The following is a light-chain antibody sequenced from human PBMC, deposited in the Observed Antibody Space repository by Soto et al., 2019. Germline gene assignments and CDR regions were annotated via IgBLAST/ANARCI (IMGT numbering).Light chain of an antibody. CDR3: SSYTTGSTLYV. Sequence: QSVLTQPASGSLSPGQSITISCSGSSNDIVAYKYVSWYQQYPGKAPKLIIFEVSNRPSGVSNRFSGSKSGNTASLTIAGLQAEDEADYHCSSYTTGSTLYVFGGGTKVTV. CDR1: SNDIVAYKY. J-gene: IGLJ1*01. V-gene: IGLV2-14*01. CDR2: EVS.